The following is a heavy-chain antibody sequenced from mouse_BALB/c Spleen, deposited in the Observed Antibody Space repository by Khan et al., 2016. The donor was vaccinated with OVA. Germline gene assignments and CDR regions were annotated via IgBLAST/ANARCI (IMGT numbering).Heavy chain of an antibody. CDR1: GFTFSTYA. CDR2: ISSDGDYT. V-gene: IGHV5-9-3*01. Sequence: EVELVESGGGFVKPGGSLKLSCAASGFTFSTYAMSWVRQTPEKRLEWVATISSDGDYTYFPDNVTGRFTISRDNAKNTLCLQMTSLRSEDTAMYYCARSPYGNFAYWGQGTLVTVSA. D-gene: IGHD2-1*01. J-gene: IGHJ3*01. CDR3: ARSPYGNFAY.